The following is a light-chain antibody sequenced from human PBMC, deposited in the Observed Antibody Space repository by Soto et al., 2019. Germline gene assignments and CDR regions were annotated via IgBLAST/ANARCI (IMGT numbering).Light chain of an antibody. CDR2: DIS. J-gene: IGKJ2*01. CDR3: QQRGNWPLYT. CDR1: QSVSRY. Sequence: EIVLTQPPATLSLSPGESATLSCRASQSVSRYLAWYQQKPGQAPRLLIYDISNRATGIPARFSGSGSGTDFTLTISSLEPEDFALYYCQQRGNWPLYTFGQGTKLEIK. V-gene: IGKV3-11*01.